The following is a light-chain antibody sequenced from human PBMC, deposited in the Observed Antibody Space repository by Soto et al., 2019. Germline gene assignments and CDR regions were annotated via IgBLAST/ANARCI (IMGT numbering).Light chain of an antibody. Sequence: EIVLTQSPGTLYMSPGERATLSCRASQSVSSRYVAWHQQKPGQAPRLLLSGATNRATGIPDRFSGSGSGTDFTLTISRLEPEDFAVYYCQQYSNSPFTFGPGTKVEIK. J-gene: IGKJ3*01. V-gene: IGKV3-20*01. CDR3: QQYSNSPFT. CDR1: QSVSSRY. CDR2: GAT.